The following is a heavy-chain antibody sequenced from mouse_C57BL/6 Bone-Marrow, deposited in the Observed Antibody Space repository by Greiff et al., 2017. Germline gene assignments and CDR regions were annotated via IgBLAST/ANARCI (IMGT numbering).Heavy chain of an antibody. Sequence: VQLKESGAELVRPGASVKLSCTASGFNIKDDYMHWVKPRPEQGLEWIGWIDPENGDTEYASKFQGKATITADTSSNTAYLQLSSLTSEDTAVYYCTTDYGSSYFDYWGQGTTLTVSS. D-gene: IGHD1-1*01. CDR1: GFNIKDDY. CDR2: IDPENGDT. CDR3: TTDYGSSYFDY. J-gene: IGHJ2*01. V-gene: IGHV14-4*01.